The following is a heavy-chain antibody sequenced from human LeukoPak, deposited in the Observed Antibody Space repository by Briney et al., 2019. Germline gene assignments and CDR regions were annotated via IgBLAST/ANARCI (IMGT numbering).Heavy chain of an antibody. Sequence: GGSLRLSCAASGFTFSNAWMSWVRQAPGKGLEWVGRIKSKTDGGTTDYAAPVKGRFTISRDDSKNTLYLLMNSLKTEDTAVYYCTTGTPLLLWFGENYWGQGTLVTVSS. CDR3: TTGTPLLLWFGENY. V-gene: IGHV3-15*01. D-gene: IGHD3-10*01. J-gene: IGHJ4*02. CDR2: IKSKTDGGTT. CDR1: GFTFSNAW.